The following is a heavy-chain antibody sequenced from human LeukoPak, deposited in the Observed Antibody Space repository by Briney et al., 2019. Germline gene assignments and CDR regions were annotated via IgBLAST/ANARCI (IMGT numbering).Heavy chain of an antibody. CDR3: ARARPSDISEGDY. D-gene: IGHD2-15*01. J-gene: IGHJ4*02. Sequence: SQTLSLTCAVSGGSISSGGYSWSWIRQPPGKGLEWIGYIYHSGSTYYNPSLKSRVTISVDRSKNQFSLKLSSVTAADTAVYYCARARPSDISEGDYWGQGTLVTVSS. V-gene: IGHV4-30-2*01. CDR2: IYHSGST. CDR1: GGSISSGGYS.